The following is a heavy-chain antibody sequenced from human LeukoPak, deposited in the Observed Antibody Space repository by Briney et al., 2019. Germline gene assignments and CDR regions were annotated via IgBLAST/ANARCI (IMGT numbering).Heavy chain of an antibody. Sequence: XRQAPXKGLGWGGYMYYSGSTNYNPSLKSRVNISVDTSKNQFSLRLSSVTAADTAVYYCARVPLSRGIAAAGTGVYFDYWGQGTLFTLS. V-gene: IGHV4-59*01. CDR3: ARVPLSRGIAAAGTGVYFDY. CDR2: MYYSGST. J-gene: IGHJ4*02. D-gene: IGHD6-13*01.